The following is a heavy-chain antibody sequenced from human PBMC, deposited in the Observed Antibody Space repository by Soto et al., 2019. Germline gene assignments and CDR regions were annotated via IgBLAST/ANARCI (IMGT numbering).Heavy chain of an antibody. D-gene: IGHD1-7*01. CDR3: ATECNWKYVSDY. V-gene: IGHV3-15*07. CDR2: IKSKTDGGTT. CDR1: GFIFSHAW. Sequence: GGSLRLSCAASGFIFSHAWMNWVRQAPGKGLEWVGRIKSKTDGGTTDYAAPAKGRITISRDDSKNTQYLQMNSLKTEDTAVYYCATECNWKYVSDYWGQGTLVTVSS. J-gene: IGHJ4*02.